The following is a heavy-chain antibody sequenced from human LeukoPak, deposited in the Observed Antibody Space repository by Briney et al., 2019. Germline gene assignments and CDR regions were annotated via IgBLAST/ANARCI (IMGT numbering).Heavy chain of an antibody. D-gene: IGHD3-22*01. V-gene: IGHV3-30*04. CDR1: GFTFSSYA. CDR3: ARESSYYYDSSPYGY. CDR2: ISYDGSNK. Sequence: GGSLRLSCAASGFTFSSYAMHWVRQAPGKGLEWVAVISYDGSNKYYADSVKGRFTISRDNPKNTLYLQMNSLRAEDTAVYYCARESSYYYDSSPYGYWGQGTLVTVSS. J-gene: IGHJ4*02.